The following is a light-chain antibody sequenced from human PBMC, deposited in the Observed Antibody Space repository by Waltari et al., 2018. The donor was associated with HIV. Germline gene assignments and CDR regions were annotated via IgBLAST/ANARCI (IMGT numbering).Light chain of an antibody. V-gene: IGKV3-20*01. CDR3: QQYNKWPCS. Sequence: EIVLTQSPGTLSLSPGASATLSCRASQTVSGSYLAWYQQKPGQAPRLLIYGASSRATGIPDRFSGSGSGTDFTLTISRLEPEDFAVYYCQQYNKWPCSFGGGTKVEIK. J-gene: IGKJ4*01. CDR1: QTVSGSY. CDR2: GAS.